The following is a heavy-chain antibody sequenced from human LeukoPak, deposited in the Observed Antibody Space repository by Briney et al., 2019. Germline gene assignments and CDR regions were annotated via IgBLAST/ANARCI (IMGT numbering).Heavy chain of an antibody. D-gene: IGHD3-10*01. Sequence: SETLSLTCTVSGGSISSYYWSWIRQPPGKGLEWIGYIYYSGSTNYNPSLKSRVTISVDTSKNQFSLKLSSVTAADTAVYYCARGLQLWFGELYWFDPWGQGTLVTVYS. J-gene: IGHJ5*02. CDR3: ARGLQLWFGELYWFDP. V-gene: IGHV4-59*08. CDR1: GGSISSYY. CDR2: IYYSGST.